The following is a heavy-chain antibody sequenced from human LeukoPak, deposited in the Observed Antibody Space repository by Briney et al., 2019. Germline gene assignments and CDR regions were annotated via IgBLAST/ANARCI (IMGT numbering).Heavy chain of an antibody. CDR1: GFTFSSYS. CDR3: ARGVYSYGELDY. V-gene: IGHV3-21*01. J-gene: IGHJ4*02. Sequence: GGSLRLSCAAAGFTFSSYSMNWVRQAPGKGLEWVSSISSSSSYIYYADSVKGRFTISRDNAKNSLYQQMNSLRAEGTAVYYCARGVYSYGELDYWGQGTLVTVSS. CDR2: ISSSSSYI. D-gene: IGHD5-18*01.